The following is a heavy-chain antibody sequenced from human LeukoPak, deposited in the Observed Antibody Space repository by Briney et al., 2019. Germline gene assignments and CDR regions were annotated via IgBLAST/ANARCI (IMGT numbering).Heavy chain of an antibody. J-gene: IGHJ5*02. Sequence: GRSLRLSCAASGFTFNNYPMHWVRQAPGKGLEWVAVISYDGSNKYYADSVKGRFTISRNNSKNTLYLQMNSLRAEDTAVYYCARVALGSYNWFDPWGQGTLVTVSS. V-gene: IGHV3-30-3*01. D-gene: IGHD3-10*01. CDR2: ISYDGSNK. CDR3: ARVALGSYNWFDP. CDR1: GFTFNNYP.